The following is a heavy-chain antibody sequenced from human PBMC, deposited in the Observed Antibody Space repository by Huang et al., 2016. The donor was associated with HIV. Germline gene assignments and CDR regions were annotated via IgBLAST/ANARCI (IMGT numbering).Heavy chain of an antibody. D-gene: IGHD3-10*01. CDR1: GYSFTSHW. CDR3: ARRPDYHGMDV. CDR2: SYPVDSDT. V-gene: IGHV5-51*01. Sequence: EVLLVQSGAEVKKPGESLKISCKGSGYSFTSHWIAWVRQMPGKGLEWMGISYPVDSDTRYSPSFQGLVTSSADKAINTAYLQWSSLKASDTAMYYCARRPDYHGMDVWGQGTTVIVSS. J-gene: IGHJ6*02.